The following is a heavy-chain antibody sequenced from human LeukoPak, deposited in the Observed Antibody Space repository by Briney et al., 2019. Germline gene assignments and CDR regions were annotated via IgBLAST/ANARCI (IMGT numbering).Heavy chain of an antibody. D-gene: IGHD3-3*01. V-gene: IGHV4-31*03. Sequence: SETLSLTCTVSGGSISSGDYYWTWIRQHPEKGLEWIGYISYSGSTYYNPSLKSRATISVDTSKNQFFLSLSSVTAADTAVYFCAREAFWRVTPTSTLGMDVWGQGTTVTVSS. CDR3: AREAFWRVTPTSTLGMDV. CDR2: ISYSGST. J-gene: IGHJ6*02. CDR1: GGSISSGDYY.